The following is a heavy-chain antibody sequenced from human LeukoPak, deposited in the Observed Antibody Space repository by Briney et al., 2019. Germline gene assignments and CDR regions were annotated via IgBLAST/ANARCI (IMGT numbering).Heavy chain of an antibody. CDR1: GGSMSDYY. V-gene: IGHV4-59*01. CDR3: ARDRRDTSMVWDY. Sequence: SETLSHTCTVSGGSMSDYYWSWIRQPPGKGLEWIGYIYYSGNTNYNPSLKSRVTISVDTSKNQFSLKMRSVTAADTAVYYCARDRRDTSMVWDYWGQGTLVTVSS. CDR2: IYYSGNT. J-gene: IGHJ4*02. D-gene: IGHD5-18*01.